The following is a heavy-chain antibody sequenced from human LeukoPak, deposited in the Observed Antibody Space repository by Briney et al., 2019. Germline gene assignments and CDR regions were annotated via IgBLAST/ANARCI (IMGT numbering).Heavy chain of an antibody. V-gene: IGHV3-48*04. J-gene: IGHJ4*02. Sequence: GGSLRLSCAASGFTFSSYAMSWVRQAPGKGLEWVSYTSSSGSTIYYADSVKGRFTISRDNAKNSLYLQMNSLRAEDTAVYYCARDGDGYNSAIRYWGQGTLVTVSS. CDR1: GFTFSSYA. CDR3: ARDGDGYNSAIRY. CDR2: TSSSGSTI. D-gene: IGHD5-24*01.